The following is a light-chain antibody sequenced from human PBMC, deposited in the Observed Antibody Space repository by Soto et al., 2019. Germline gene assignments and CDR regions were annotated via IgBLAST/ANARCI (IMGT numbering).Light chain of an antibody. CDR1: QSVLSSSDSKNY. CDR3: QQYYSNPIT. J-gene: IGKJ5*01. Sequence: DIVMTQSPDSLAVSLGERATINCKSSQSVLSSSDSKNYLAWHQQKPGQPPKLLIYWASTRESVVPERFSGSGSGTDFALNISSLQAEDVAVYYCQQYYSNPITFGQGTRLEIK. V-gene: IGKV4-1*01. CDR2: WAS.